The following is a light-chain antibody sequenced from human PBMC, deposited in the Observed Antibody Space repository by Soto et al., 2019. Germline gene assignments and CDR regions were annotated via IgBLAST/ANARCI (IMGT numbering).Light chain of an antibody. CDR1: HAIATR. V-gene: IGKV1-17*03. CDR3: LQHYSCPPT. CDR2: SAS. Sequence: DIQMTQSPSAFSASVGDSVTVTCRASHAIATRLAWFQQQPGKVPQRLLPSASILQSGAPSRFSGCVSGTEFTLTISSLQPEDFATYFCLQHYSCPPTFGGGT. J-gene: IGKJ4*01.